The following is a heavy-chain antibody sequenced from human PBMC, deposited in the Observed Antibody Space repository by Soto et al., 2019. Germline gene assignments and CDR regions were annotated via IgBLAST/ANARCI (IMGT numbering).Heavy chain of an antibody. D-gene: IGHD1-7*01. Sequence: GSVKVSCKASGYTFTGYYMHWVRQAPGQGLEWMGWINPNSGGTNYAQKFQGRVTMTRDTSISTAYMELSRLRSDDTAVYYCARGRIDITGTTGYYYYGMDVWGQGTTVTVS. CDR3: ARGRIDITGTTGYYYYGMDV. J-gene: IGHJ6*02. CDR1: GYTFTGYY. CDR2: INPNSGGT. V-gene: IGHV1-2*02.